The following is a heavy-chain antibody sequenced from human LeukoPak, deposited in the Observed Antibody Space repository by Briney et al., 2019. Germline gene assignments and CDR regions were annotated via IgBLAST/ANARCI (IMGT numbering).Heavy chain of an antibody. Sequence: GGSLRLSCAASGFTFSDYYMNWIRQAPGKGLEWVSYISSSSSYTNYADSVKGRLTISRDNAKNSLYLHMNDLRAEDTAIYYCARLYYDILTGYSPLDYWGQGTVVTVSS. V-gene: IGHV3-11*03. CDR1: GFTFSDYY. J-gene: IGHJ4*02. D-gene: IGHD3-9*01. CDR3: ARLYYDILTGYSPLDY. CDR2: ISSSSSYT.